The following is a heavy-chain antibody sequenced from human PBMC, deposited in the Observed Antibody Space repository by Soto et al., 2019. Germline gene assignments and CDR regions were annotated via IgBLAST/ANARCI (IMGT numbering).Heavy chain of an antibody. V-gene: IGHV3-15*07. CDR2: IKNKPSGETT. CDR1: GFTFSDEW. Sequence: GGSLRLSCAASGFTFSDEWMNWVRQAPGKGLEWVGRIKNKPSGETTNYAAPVKGRFTISRDDSESRLYLQMNNLKTDDTAVYHCTRGNYSAFHDWDQGTLVTVSS. D-gene: IGHD1-7*01. CDR3: TRGNYSAFHD. J-gene: IGHJ3*01.